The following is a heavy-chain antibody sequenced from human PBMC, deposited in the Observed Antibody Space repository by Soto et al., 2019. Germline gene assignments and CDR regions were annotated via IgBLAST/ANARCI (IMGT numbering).Heavy chain of an antibody. J-gene: IGHJ6*03. Sequence: SETLSLTCAVYGGSFSGYYWSWIRQPPGKGLEWIGEINHSGSTNYNPSLKSRVTISVDTSKNQFSLKLSSVTAADTAVYYCARDCWSLPMRLWYMDVWGKGTTVTVSS. CDR1: GGSFSGYY. CDR3: ARDCWSLPMRLWYMDV. D-gene: IGHD3-3*01. CDR2: INHSGST. V-gene: IGHV4-34*01.